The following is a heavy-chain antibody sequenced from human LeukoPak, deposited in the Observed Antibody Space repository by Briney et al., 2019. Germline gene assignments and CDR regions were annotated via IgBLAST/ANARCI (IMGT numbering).Heavy chain of an antibody. CDR3: AKDTHGGDY. Sequence: GGSLRLSCAASGFTFSNAWMGWVRQAPGKGLEWVSAISGSGGNTYYADSVKGRFTISRDNPKNTLYLQMNSLRAEDTAVYYCAKDTHGGDYWGQGTLVTVSS. D-gene: IGHD3-16*01. CDR2: ISGSGGNT. V-gene: IGHV3-23*01. J-gene: IGHJ4*02. CDR1: GFTFSNAW.